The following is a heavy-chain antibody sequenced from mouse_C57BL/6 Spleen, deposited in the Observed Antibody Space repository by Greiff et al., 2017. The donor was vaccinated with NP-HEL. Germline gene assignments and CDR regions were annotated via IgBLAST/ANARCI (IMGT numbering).Heavy chain of an antibody. CDR2: IRNKANGYTT. D-gene: IGHD1-1*01. V-gene: IGHV7-3*01. Sequence: EVKVAESGGGLVQPGGSLSLSCAASGFTFTDYYMSWVRQPPGKALEWLGFIRNKANGYTTEYSASVKGRFTISRDNSQSILYLQMNALRAEDSATYYCARYGATTVVVHWYFDVWGTGTTVTVSS. J-gene: IGHJ1*03. CDR3: ARYGATTVVVHWYFDV. CDR1: GFTFTDYY.